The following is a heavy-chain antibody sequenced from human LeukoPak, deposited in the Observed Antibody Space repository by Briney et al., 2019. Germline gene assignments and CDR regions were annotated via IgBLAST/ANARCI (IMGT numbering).Heavy chain of an antibody. CDR3: SRMSEGATTLVSAFDI. CDR1: VYSISSGYY. Sequence: SETLSLTCAVSVYSISSGYYWGWIRQPPGKGLEWIGRIYHSGSTYYNPSLNSRVTISVDTSKNQCSLKLSSVTAADTAVYYCSRMSEGATTLVSAFDIWGQGTMVTVSS. V-gene: IGHV4-38-2*01. CDR2: IYHSGST. D-gene: IGHD1-26*01. J-gene: IGHJ3*02.